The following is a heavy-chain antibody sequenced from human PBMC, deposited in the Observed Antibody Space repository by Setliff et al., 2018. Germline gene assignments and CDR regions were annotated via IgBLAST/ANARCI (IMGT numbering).Heavy chain of an antibody. V-gene: IGHV3-23*01. D-gene: IGHD3-22*01. Sequence: PGGSLRLSCVASTFTFTKYAVTWVRQAPGKGLEWVSSIHVSGGSTYYADSVRGRFTISRDNSKNTVYLQMNSLRPEDTAVYYCAKELIEVMMTGLEFWGQGTMVTVSS. J-gene: IGHJ4*02. CDR1: TFTFTKYA. CDR2: IHVSGGST. CDR3: AKELIEVMMTGLEF.